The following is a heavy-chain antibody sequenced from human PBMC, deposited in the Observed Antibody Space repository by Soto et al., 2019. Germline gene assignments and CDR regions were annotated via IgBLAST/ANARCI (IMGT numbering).Heavy chain of an antibody. CDR2: IIPIFGTA. D-gene: IGHD3-22*01. J-gene: IGHJ3*02. CDR3: ALGDYYDSKGALAFDI. Sequence: SVKVSRKASGGTFSSYAISWVRQAPGQGLEWMGGIIPIFGTANYAQKFQGRVTITADESTSTAYMELSSLRSEDTAVYYCALGDYYDSKGALAFDIWGQGTMVTVS. CDR1: GGTFSSYA. V-gene: IGHV1-69*13.